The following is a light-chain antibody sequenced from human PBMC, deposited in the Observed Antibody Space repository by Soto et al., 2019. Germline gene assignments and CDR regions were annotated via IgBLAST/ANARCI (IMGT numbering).Light chain of an antibody. CDR2: EIS. V-gene: IGKV2-24*01. J-gene: IGKJ4*01. Sequence: DIVMTQTPLSSPVTLGQPASISCRSSQSLLHSNGHTYLSWLQQRPGQPPRLLLYEISNRLSGVPDRFSGSGAVTDFTLKISRVEAEDVGVYFCMQGTQFPLTVGGGTKVDIK. CDR3: MQGTQFPLT. CDR1: QSLLHSNGHTY.